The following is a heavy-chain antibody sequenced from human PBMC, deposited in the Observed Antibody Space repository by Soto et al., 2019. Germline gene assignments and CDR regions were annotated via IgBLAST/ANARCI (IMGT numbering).Heavy chain of an antibody. Sequence: SETLSLTCTVSGGSISSYYWSWIRQPPGKGLEWIGYIYYSGSTNYNPSLKSRVTISVDTSKNQFSLKLSSVTAADTAVYYCARAAVETYYDILTGYYTPQGHNWFDPWGQGTLVTVSS. J-gene: IGHJ5*02. CDR1: GGSISSYY. CDR3: ARAAVETYYDILTGYYTPQGHNWFDP. V-gene: IGHV4-59*08. D-gene: IGHD3-9*01. CDR2: IYYSGST.